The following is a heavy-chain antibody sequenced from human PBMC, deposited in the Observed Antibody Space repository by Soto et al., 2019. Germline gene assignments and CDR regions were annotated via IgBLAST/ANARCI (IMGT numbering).Heavy chain of an antibody. D-gene: IGHD3-22*01. Sequence: GGSLRLSCAASGFTFSSYAMHWVRQAPGKGLEWVAVISYDGSNKYYADSVKGRFTISRDNSKNTLYLQMNSLRAEDTAVYYCARDPPHYYDSSGYSMADYWGQGTLVTVSS. CDR3: ARDPPHYYDSSGYSMADY. CDR2: ISYDGSNK. CDR1: GFTFSSYA. J-gene: IGHJ4*02. V-gene: IGHV3-30-3*01.